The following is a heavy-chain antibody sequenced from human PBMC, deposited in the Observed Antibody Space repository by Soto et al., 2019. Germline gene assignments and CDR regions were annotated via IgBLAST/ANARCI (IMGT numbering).Heavy chain of an antibody. J-gene: IGHJ6*02. V-gene: IGHV3-30*18. D-gene: IGHD3-3*01. CDR1: GFTFSNYG. CDR3: TKRRNVLRFLEWSSGMEV. CDR2: ISDDGSNK. Sequence: AASGFTFSNYGMHWVRQAPGKGLGWVAFISDDGSNKYYADSMKGRFTMSRDNSKRTLYLQMSSLRVEDTAVYYCTKRRNVLRFLEWSSGMEVWGQGTTVTVSS.